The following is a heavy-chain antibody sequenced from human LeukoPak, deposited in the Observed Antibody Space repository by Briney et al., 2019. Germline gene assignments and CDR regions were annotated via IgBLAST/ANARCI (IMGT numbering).Heavy chain of an antibody. D-gene: IGHD6-19*01. CDR2: INHSGST. J-gene: IGHJ4*02. V-gene: IGHV4-34*01. Sequence: SETLSLTCTVSGGSISNYYWSWIRQPPGKGLEWIGEINHSGSTNYNPSLKSRVTISVETSKNQFSLRLSSVTAADTALYYCAXXXXXXXPLGRVAGTSSRRGRYFDSWGQGTLVTVSP. CDR1: GGSISNYY. CDR3: AXXXXXXXPLGRVAGTSSRRGRYFDS.